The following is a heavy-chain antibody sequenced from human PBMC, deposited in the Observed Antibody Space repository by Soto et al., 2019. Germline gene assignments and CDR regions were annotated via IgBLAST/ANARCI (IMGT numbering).Heavy chain of an antibody. CDR2: IYYSGST. CDR1: GGSISSGGYY. Sequence: QVQLQESGPGLVKPSQTLSLTCTVSGGSISSGGYYWSWIRQHPGKGLEWIGYIYYSGSTYYNPSLKSRVTISVDTSKNQFSLKLSSVTAADTAVYYCASRTSAYQLLRPGAFDIWGQGTMVTVSS. D-gene: IGHD2-2*01. V-gene: IGHV4-31*03. J-gene: IGHJ3*02. CDR3: ASRTSAYQLLRPGAFDI.